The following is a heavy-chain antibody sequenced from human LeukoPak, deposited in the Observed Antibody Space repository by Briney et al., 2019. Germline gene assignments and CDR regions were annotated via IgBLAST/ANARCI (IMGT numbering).Heavy chain of an antibody. V-gene: IGHV3-23*01. CDR2: ISDNGGTT. D-gene: IGHD6-13*01. CDR3: AKDYGPKQLVFLDS. J-gene: IGHJ4*02. CDR1: GFTFSSYA. Sequence: QPGGSLRLSSAASGFTFSSYALSWVRQAPGKGLEWVSAISDNGGTTFYADSVKGRFTITRDNSKNTLYVQMNSLRGEDTAVYYCAKDYGPKQLVFLDSWGQGTLVTVSS.